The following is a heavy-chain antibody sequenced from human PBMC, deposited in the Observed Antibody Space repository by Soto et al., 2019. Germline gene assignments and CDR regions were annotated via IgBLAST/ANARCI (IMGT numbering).Heavy chain of an antibody. CDR1: GGSFIGYY. CDR2: INHSGST. J-gene: IGHJ6*02. D-gene: IGHD6-6*01. V-gene: IGHV4-34*01. CDR3: ARVVGFVAARPTYYYGMDV. Sequence: SETLSLTCAVYGGSFIGYYWSWIRQPPGKGLEWIGEINHSGSTNYNPSLKSRVTISVDTSKNQFSLKLSSVTAADTAVYYCARVVGFVAARPTYYYGMDVWGQGTTVTVSS.